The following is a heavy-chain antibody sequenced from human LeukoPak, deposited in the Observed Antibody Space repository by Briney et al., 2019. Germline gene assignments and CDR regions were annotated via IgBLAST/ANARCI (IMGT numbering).Heavy chain of an antibody. Sequence: PSETLSLTCAVYGGSFSGYYWSWIRQPPGKGLEWIGEINHSGSTNYNPSLKSRVTISVDTSKNQFSLKLSSVTAADTAVYYCARGRESFHYWGQGTLVTVSS. CDR3: ARGRESFHY. V-gene: IGHV4-34*01. D-gene: IGHD3-10*01. CDR1: GGSFSGYY. J-gene: IGHJ4*02. CDR2: INHSGST.